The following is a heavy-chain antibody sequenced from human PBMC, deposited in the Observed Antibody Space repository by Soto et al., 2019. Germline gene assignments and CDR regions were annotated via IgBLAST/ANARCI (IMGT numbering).Heavy chain of an antibody. Sequence: QVQLVESGGSVVQPGRSLRLSCAASGFTFSTYTMHWVRQAPGKGLEWVAMISYDGSNKNHADSVKGRFTISRDNSNSTLYLQMNSLRPEDTALYYCARELYYGSGSPLGYWGQGSLVTVSS. J-gene: IGHJ4*02. V-gene: IGHV3-30-3*01. CDR2: ISYDGSNK. CDR3: ARELYYGSGSPLGY. D-gene: IGHD3-10*01. CDR1: GFTFSTYT.